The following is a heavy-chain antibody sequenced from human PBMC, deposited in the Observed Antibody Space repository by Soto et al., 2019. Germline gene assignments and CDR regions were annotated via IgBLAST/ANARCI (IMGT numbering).Heavy chain of an antibody. Sequence: QVQLVQSGAEVKMPGSSVKVSCRASGDTFSSYTVNWLRQAPGRGLEWMGRITPVLTTTDYAQKFRGRVTITADKSSITVYMELTSLCYDDTAVYYCARRRYCGYDCYHKHYYGMDVWGQGTTVTVAS. CDR2: ITPVLTTT. D-gene: IGHD2-21*02. CDR3: ARRRYCGYDCYHKHYYGMDV. CDR1: GDTFSSYT. J-gene: IGHJ6*02. V-gene: IGHV1-69*08.